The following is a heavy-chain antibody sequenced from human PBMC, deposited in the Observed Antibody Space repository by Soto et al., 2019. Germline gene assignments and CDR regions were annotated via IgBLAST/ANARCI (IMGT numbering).Heavy chain of an antibody. D-gene: IGHD3-22*01. V-gene: IGHV1-18*04. CDR1: GYTFTIYG. CDR3: ARVHNYDSCGDFGY. CDR2: ISGYNGNT. Sequence: GKLVQSGAAVKKPGASVKVSCKASGYTFTIYGISWVRQAPGQGLEWMGWISGYNGNTDYAQNLQDRVTQTTHAPSTSVSSKPRSFMSDESTVYYCARVHNYDSCGDFGYWGPGTLITVSS. J-gene: IGHJ4*02.